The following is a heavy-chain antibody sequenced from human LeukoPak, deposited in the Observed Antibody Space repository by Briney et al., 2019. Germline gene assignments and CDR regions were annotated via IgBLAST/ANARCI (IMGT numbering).Heavy chain of an antibody. D-gene: IGHD4/OR15-4a*01. CDR2: IYSGGST. Sequence: GGSLRLSCAASGFTVSSNYMSWVRQAPGKGLEWVSVIYSGGSTYYADSVKGRFTISRDNSKNTLYLQMNSLRAEDTAVYYCGKPPGWCARCGYYLAYWGRGTMVTVPS. CDR1: GFTVSSNY. V-gene: IGHV3-66*04. J-gene: IGHJ4*02. CDR3: GKPPGWCARCGYYLAY.